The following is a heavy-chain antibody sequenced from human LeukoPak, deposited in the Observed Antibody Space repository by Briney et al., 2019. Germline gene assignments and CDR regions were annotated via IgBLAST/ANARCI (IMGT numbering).Heavy chain of an antibody. J-gene: IGHJ5*02. CDR3: ARDMDTSGHFSWFDP. CDR1: GFTFSSYS. CDR2: ISSSSTYI. V-gene: IGHV3-21*01. D-gene: IGHD3-22*01. Sequence: GGSLRLSCAVSGFTFSSYSMNWVRQAPGKGLEWVSSISSSSTYIYYADSVKGRFTISRDNAKNSLYLQMNSLRAEDTAVYYCARDMDTSGHFSWFDPWGQGARVTVSS.